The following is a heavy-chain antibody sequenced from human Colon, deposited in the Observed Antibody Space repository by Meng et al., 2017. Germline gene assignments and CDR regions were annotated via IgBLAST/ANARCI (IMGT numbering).Heavy chain of an antibody. CDR3: ARSTPSLDY. CDR2: IVPNSGDT. V-gene: IGHV1-2*02. D-gene: IGHD2-15*01. CDR1: GYTFSDCY. Sequence: GQRVQSGTGVKWPGASVKGSCKASGYTFSDCYIHRVRQAPGQGHEWMGWIVPNSGDTNYAQKFQGRVSMTRDTSISTTYMELSRLTSDDTAVYYCARSTPSLDYWGQGTLVTVSS. J-gene: IGHJ4*02.